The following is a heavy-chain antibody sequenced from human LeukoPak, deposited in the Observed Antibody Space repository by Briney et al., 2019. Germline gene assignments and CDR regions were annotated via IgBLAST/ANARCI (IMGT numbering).Heavy chain of an antibody. J-gene: IGHJ3*02. CDR3: ARGGWNYDAFDI. V-gene: IGHV3-20*04. D-gene: IGHD1-7*01. Sequence: PGGSLRLSCAASGFTFDDYGMSWVRQAPGKGLEWVSGINWNGGSTGYADSVKGRFTVSRDNAKNSLYLQMNSLRAEDTALYYCARGGWNYDAFDIWGQGTMVTVSS. CDR1: GFTFDDYG. CDR2: INWNGGST.